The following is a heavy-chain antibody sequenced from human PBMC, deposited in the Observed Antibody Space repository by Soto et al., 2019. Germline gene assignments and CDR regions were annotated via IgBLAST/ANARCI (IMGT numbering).Heavy chain of an antibody. Sequence: EVQLVESGGGLVQPGGSLRLSCAASGFTFSAYSMNWVRQAPGKGLEWVSYISSRTNTIYYADSVQGRFTISRDDAKNSLYLQMDILRAEDTAVYYCARDRRIAAAADFYFDSWGQGTLVTVSS. V-gene: IGHV3-48*01. CDR1: GFTFSAYS. CDR2: ISSRTNTI. CDR3: ARDRRIAAAADFYFDS. D-gene: IGHD6-13*01. J-gene: IGHJ4*02.